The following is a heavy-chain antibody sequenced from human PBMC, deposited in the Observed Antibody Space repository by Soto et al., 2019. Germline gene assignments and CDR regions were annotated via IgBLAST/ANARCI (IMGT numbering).Heavy chain of an antibody. CDR3: ARDNWGSLV. CDR1: GFTFSGYS. D-gene: IGHD7-27*01. J-gene: IGHJ4*02. CDR2: ISSSSSTI. V-gene: IGHV3-48*02. Sequence: LRLSCAASGFTFSGYSMNWVRQAPGKGLEWVSYISSSSSTIYYAYSVKCRFTISRDNAKNSLYLQMYSLRDEDTAVYYCARDNWGSLVWGQGTLVTVSS.